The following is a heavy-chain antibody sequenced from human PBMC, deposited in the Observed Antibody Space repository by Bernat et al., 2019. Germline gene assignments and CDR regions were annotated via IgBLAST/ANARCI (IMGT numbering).Heavy chain of an antibody. CDR1: GGSLSSSSYY. CDR2: IYYSGST. D-gene: IGHD6-13*01. J-gene: IGHJ4*02. Sequence: QLQLQESGPGLVKPSETLSLTCTVSGGSLSSSSYYWGWIRQPPGKGLEWIGSIYYSGSTYYNPSLKSRVTISVDTSKNQFSLKLSSVTAADTAVYYCARPNGSSWYYFDYWGQGTLVTVSS. V-gene: IGHV4-39*01. CDR3: ARPNGSSWYYFDY.